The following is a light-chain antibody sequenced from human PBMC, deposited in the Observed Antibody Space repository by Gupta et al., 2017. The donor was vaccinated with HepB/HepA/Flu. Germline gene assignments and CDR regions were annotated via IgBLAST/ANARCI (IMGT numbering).Light chain of an antibody. J-gene: IGKJ1*01. CDR2: DAS. CDR1: QSVSNN. CDR3: QQYNNWPPTWT. V-gene: IGKV3-15*01. Sequence: EVLMTQSPATLSVSPGEGATLPCRASQSVSNNLAWYQQKPGQAPRLLIYDASTRATGIPARFSGGGSGTEFTLIISSLQSEDFGVYYCQQYNNWPPTWTFGQGTKVEIK.